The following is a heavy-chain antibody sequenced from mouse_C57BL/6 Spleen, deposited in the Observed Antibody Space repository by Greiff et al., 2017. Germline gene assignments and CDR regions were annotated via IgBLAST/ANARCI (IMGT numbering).Heavy chain of an antibody. Sequence: EVKLVESGPELVKPGASVKISCKASGYSFTGYYMHWVKQSHGNILDWIGYIYPYNGVSSYNQKFKGKATLTVDKSSSTAYMELRSLTSEDSAVYYCARDGSSSWFAYWGQGTLVTVSA. D-gene: IGHD1-1*01. CDR2: IYPYNGVS. CDR3: ARDGSSSWFAY. J-gene: IGHJ3*01. V-gene: IGHV1-31*01. CDR1: GYSFTGYY.